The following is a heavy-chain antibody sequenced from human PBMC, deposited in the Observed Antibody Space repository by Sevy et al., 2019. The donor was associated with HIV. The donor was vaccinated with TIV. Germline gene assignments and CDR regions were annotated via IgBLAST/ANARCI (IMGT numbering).Heavy chain of an antibody. CDR3: ARDLPHLLPWELSRGSDF. CDR1: GFTFSNYA. D-gene: IGHD3-16*01. CDR2: ISHDEIHK. J-gene: IGHJ4*02. V-gene: IGHV3-30*04. Sequence: GGSLRLSCTAYGFTFSNYAMHWVRQAPGKGLEWVAIISHDEIHKDFADSVRGRFSISRDTSKNTIYLQMNSLRPEDTAVYYCARDLPHLLPWELSRGSDFWGQGTLVTVSS.